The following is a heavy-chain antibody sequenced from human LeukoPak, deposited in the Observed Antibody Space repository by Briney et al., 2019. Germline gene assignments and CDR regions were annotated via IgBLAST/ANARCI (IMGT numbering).Heavy chain of an antibody. CDR1: GYIFTGYY. J-gene: IGHJ6*03. CDR3: ARSDYYYYYMDV. CDR2: INANSGST. V-gene: IGHV1-2*02. Sequence: PGATVKLSCAASGYIFTGYYMHWVRQPPGKGLEWMGWINANSGSTNNAQKFQGRVTMTRDTSISTAYMELRRLRSDDTAVYYCARSDYYYYYMDVWGKGTTVTVSS.